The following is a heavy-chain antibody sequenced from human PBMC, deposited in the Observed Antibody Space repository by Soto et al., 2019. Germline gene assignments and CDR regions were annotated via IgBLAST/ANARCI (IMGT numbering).Heavy chain of an antibody. Sequence: GGSLRLSCAASGFTFSSYAMSWVRQAPGKGLEWVSAISGTGISTYYADSVKGRFTISRDNSKNTLYLRMNSLRAEDTAVYYCASYLQIWFPSQHTYFASWGQGTLVTVSS. CDR1: GFTFSSYA. J-gene: IGHJ4*02. D-gene: IGHD5-18*01. CDR3: ASYLQIWFPSQHTYFAS. V-gene: IGHV3-23*01. CDR2: ISGTGIST.